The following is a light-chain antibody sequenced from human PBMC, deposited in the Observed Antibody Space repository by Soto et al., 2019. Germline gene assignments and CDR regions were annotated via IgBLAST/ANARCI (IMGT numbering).Light chain of an antibody. Sequence: DIQMTQSPSSLSASVGDRVTITCRASQGIRNDLGWYQQKPGKAPKRLIYAASIVQSGVPSRFSGSGSGTEITVTSSSLQREDGATKYRLQHNSYPRTFGQGTKVEIK. J-gene: IGKJ1*01. CDR1: QGIRND. CDR2: AAS. CDR3: LQHNSYPRT. V-gene: IGKV1-17*01.